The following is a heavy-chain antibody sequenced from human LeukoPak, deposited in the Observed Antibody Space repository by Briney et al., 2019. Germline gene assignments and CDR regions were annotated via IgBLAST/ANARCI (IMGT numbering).Heavy chain of an antibody. J-gene: IGHJ4*02. Sequence: SETLSLTCTVSGGSINSYYWSWIRQPPGKGLEWIAYIYYSGSTSYNPSLKSRVTISVDTSKNQFSLKLNSVTAADTAMYNCARLFHPALSGNYPFDYWGQGTLVTVSS. V-gene: IGHV4-59*01. CDR3: ARLFHPALSGNYPFDY. CDR2: IYYSGST. CDR1: GGSINSYY. D-gene: IGHD1-26*01.